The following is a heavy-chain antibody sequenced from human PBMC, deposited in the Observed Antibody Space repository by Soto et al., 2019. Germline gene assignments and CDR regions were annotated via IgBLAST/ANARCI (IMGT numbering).Heavy chain of an antibody. V-gene: IGHV3-30*18. J-gene: IGHJ4*02. D-gene: IGHD6-19*01. CDR3: GKGGRQWLVTSDFNY. CDR2: VSHDGRNT. Sequence: VQLVESGGGVVQPGRSLRLSCAASGFTFSDYAMHWVRQAPGKGLEWVAVVSHDGRNTHYADSVKGRFTIPRDSSKNTVSLDMTSLRAEDTAVYYCGKGGRQWLVTSDFNYWGQGALVTVSS. CDR1: GFTFSDYA.